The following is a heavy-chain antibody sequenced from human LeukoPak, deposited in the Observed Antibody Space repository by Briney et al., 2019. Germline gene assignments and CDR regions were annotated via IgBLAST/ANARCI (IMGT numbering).Heavy chain of an antibody. CDR2: IKSKTDGGTT. D-gene: IGHD2-21*01. Sequence: GGSLRLSCAASGFTFSSYAMSWVRQAPGKGLEWVGHIKSKTDGGTTDYAAPVKGRFTILRHDSKNTLYLQMNSLKTEDTAIYYCAKVAPYSWFDPWGQGTLVTVSS. CDR1: GFTFSSYA. CDR3: AKVAPYSWFDP. J-gene: IGHJ5*02. V-gene: IGHV3-15*01.